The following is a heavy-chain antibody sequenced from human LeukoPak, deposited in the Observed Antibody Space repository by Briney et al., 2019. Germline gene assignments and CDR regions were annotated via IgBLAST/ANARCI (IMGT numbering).Heavy chain of an antibody. D-gene: IGHD2-21*01. V-gene: IGHV3-23*01. CDR3: AKRGVVIRVILVGFHKEAYYFDS. CDR2: ISGSGGRT. CDR1: GITLSNYG. J-gene: IGHJ4*02. Sequence: GGSLRLSCAVSGITLSNYGMSWVRQAPRKGLEWVAGISGSGGRTNYADSVKGRFTISRDNSKNTLYLQMNSLRAEDTAVYFCAKRGVVIRVILVGFHKEAYYFDSWGQGALVTASS.